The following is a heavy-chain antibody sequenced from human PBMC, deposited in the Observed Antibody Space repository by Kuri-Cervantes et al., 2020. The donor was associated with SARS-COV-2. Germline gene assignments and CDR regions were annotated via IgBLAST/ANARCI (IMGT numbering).Heavy chain of an antibody. D-gene: IGHD2-15*01. V-gene: IGHV4-30-4*02. J-gene: IGHJ5*02. CDR1: GGSISSGEYY. CDR2: IYYSGST. CDR3: AMVVGNCFDP. Sequence: SETLSLTCTVSGGSISSGEYYWSWIRQPPGKGLEWIGYIYYSGSTYYNPSLKSRVTISVDTSKNQFSLKLTSLTAADTAVYYCAMVVGNCFDPWGQGTLVTVSS.